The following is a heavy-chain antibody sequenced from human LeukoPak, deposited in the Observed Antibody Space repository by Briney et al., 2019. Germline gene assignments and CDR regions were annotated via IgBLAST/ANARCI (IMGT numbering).Heavy chain of an antibody. V-gene: IGHV5-51*01. D-gene: IGHD3-22*01. Sequence: TGESLKISCKGSGYIFTSYWIGWVRQMPGKGLEWMGIIYPGDSDTSYSPSFQGQVTISADKYISTAYLQWSSLKASDTAMFYCARQPDSSCSPLYWGQGTLVSVSS. CDR2: IYPGDSDT. CDR3: ARQPDSSCSPLY. J-gene: IGHJ4*02. CDR1: GYIFTSYW.